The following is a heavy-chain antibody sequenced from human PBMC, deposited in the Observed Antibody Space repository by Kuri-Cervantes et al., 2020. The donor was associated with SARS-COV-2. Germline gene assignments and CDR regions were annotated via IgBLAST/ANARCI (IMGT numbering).Heavy chain of an antibody. V-gene: IGHV4-34*01. D-gene: IGHD6-13*01. CDR1: GGSFSGYY. CDR3: ASPPMEQLVEGGLEYFQH. Sequence: SETLSLTCAVYGGSFSGYYWSWIRQPPGKGLEWIGEINHSGSTNYNPSLKSRVTISVDTSENQFSLKLSSVTAADTAVYYCASPPMEQLVEGGLEYFQHWGQGTLVTVSS. CDR2: INHSGST. J-gene: IGHJ1*01.